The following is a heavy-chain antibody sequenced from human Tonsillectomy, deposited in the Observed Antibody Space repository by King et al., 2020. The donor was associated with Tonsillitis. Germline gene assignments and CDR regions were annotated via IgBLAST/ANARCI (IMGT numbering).Heavy chain of an antibody. V-gene: IGHV5-10-1*03. CDR2: IDPTDSQA. D-gene: IGHD3-9*01. Sequence: QLVQSGAEVKRPGESLKISCQGFGYSFASYCITWVRQKPGKGLEWMGRIDPTDSQAKYSPSLQGHITISIDKSINTAYLQWGTLKTSDTAMYYCARLFLPDIFTAYYHDFWGQGTLITVSS. J-gene: IGHJ4*02. CDR3: ARLFLPDIFTAYYHDF. CDR1: GYSFASYC.